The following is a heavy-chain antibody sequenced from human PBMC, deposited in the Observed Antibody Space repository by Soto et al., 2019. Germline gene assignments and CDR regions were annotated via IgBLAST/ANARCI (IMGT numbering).Heavy chain of an antibody. CDR3: ARDFARGKYYYYYMDV. CDR1: GYTFTSYA. V-gene: IGHV1-3*01. CDR2: INAGNGNT. Sequence: ASVKVSCKASGYTFTSYAMHWVRQAPGQRLEWMGWINAGNGNTKYSQKFQGRVTITRDTSASTAYMELSSLRSEDTAVYYYARDFARGKYYYYYMDVWGKGTTVTVSS. J-gene: IGHJ6*03. D-gene: IGHD1-26*01.